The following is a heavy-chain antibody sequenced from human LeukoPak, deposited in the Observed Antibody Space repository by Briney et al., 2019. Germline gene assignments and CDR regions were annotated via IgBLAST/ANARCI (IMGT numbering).Heavy chain of an antibody. CDR3: ARDVDYYRKIDY. J-gene: IGHJ4*02. Sequence: GGSLRLSCAASGFTFSTYSMTWVRQAPGRGLEWLSSISSRNTFIYYAASVKGRFTISRDNAKNSLYLQMNSLGAEDTAVYYCARDVDYYRKIDYWGQGTPVTVSS. CDR2: ISSRNTFI. D-gene: IGHD4/OR15-4a*01. V-gene: IGHV3-21*01. CDR1: GFTFSTYS.